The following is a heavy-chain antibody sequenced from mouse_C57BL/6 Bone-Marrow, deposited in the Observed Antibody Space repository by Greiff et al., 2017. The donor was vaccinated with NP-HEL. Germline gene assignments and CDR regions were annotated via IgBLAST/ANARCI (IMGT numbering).Heavy chain of an antibody. Sequence: EVQLQQSGPELVKPGASVKISCKASGYTFTDYYMNWVKQSPGKSLEWIGDINPNNGGTSYNQKFKGKATLTVDKSSSTAYMELRSLTSEDSAVYYCARARLRRKSAMDYWGQGTSVTVSS. D-gene: IGHD2-2*01. V-gene: IGHV1-26*01. CDR1: GYTFTDYY. CDR3: ARARLRRKSAMDY. CDR2: INPNNGGT. J-gene: IGHJ4*01.